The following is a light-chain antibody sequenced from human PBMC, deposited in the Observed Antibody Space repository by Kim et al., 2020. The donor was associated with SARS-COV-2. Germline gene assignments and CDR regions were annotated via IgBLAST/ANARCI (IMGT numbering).Light chain of an antibody. CDR3: QKCYSAPLT. CDR1: QAISSS. J-gene: IGKJ4*01. Sequence: DIQMTQSPSSLSASVGDRVTITCRASQAISSSLAWYQQKPGKVPKLLIYAASTLQSGVPSRFSGSGSGTDFTLTISSLQPEDVATYYCQKCYSAPLTFGGGTKVEIK. CDR2: AAS. V-gene: IGKV1-27*01.